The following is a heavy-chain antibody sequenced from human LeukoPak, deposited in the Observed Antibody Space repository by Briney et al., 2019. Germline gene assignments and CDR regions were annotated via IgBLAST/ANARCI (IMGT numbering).Heavy chain of an antibody. V-gene: IGHV3-30-3*01. CDR3: AKGGYDSSGPEQRVWFYFDY. J-gene: IGHJ4*02. D-gene: IGHD3-22*01. CDR2: ISYGGSNK. CDR1: GFTFSSYA. Sequence: PGGSLRLSCAASGFTFSSYAMHWVRQAPGKGLEWVGVISYGGSNKYYADSVKGRFTISRDNSKNTLYLQMNSLRAEDTAVYYCAKGGYDSSGPEQRVWFYFDYWGQGTLVTVSS.